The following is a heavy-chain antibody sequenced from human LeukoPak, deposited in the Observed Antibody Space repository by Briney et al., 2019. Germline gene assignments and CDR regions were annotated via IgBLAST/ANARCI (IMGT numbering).Heavy chain of an antibody. Sequence: GXFDPEDGETIYAQKFQGRVTMTEDTSTDTAYMELSSLRSEDTAVYYCATGYDYVWGSYRYTGFDYWGQGTLVTVSS. V-gene: IGHV1-24*01. CDR3: ATGYDYVWGSYRYTGFDY. J-gene: IGHJ4*02. D-gene: IGHD3-16*02. CDR2: FDPEDGET.